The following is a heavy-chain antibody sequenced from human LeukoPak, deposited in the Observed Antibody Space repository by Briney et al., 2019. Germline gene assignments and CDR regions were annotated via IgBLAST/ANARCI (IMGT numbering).Heavy chain of an antibody. V-gene: IGHV4-4*07. CDR1: CGSISSCY. D-gene: IGHD6-13*01. CDR3: ARCPIPRYSSSWDYYYYYMDV. J-gene: IGHJ6*03. Sequence: SESLSLTCSDACGSISSCYCRFILQLAGNELERLRRLYTSGSTNYNPSLKSRVTMSVDTSKNQFSLKLSSVTAADTAVYYCARCPIPRYSSSWDYYYYYMDVWGKGTTVTVSS. CDR2: LYTSGST.